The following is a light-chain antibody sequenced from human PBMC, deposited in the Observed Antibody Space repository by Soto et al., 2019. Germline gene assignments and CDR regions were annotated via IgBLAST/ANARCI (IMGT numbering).Light chain of an antibody. CDR1: SSDIGGYNF. Sequence: QSALTQPASVSGSPGQSITISCTGYSSDIGGYNFVPWYQQYPGKAPKLMICEVSNRPSGVSDRFSGSKSGNTASLSISGLQAEDEANYYCSSYTSANTWVFGGGTKLTVL. V-gene: IGLV2-14*01. CDR3: SSYTSANTWV. J-gene: IGLJ3*02. CDR2: EVS.